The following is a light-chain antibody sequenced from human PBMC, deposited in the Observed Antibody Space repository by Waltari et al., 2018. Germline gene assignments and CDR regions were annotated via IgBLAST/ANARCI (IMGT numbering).Light chain of an antibody. CDR2: GAS. J-gene: IGKJ3*01. V-gene: IGKV1-12*01. CDR1: QGITKW. CDR3: QQANSFPIT. Sequence: DIQMTPSPSSVSASVGDQVTFTCRASQGITKWLAWYQQKPGRAPKLLISGASTLHSGVSPRFSGSGSGTEFTLTISDLQPEDVAIYYCQQANSFPITFGPGTRVDLK.